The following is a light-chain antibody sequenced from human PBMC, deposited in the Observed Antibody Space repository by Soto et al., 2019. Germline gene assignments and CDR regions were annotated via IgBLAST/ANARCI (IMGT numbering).Light chain of an antibody. CDR1: SSDVGGYNY. V-gene: IGLV2-14*01. J-gene: IGLJ3*02. CDR3: SSYTSSSIPV. CDR2: AVT. Sequence: QSALTQPASVSGSPGQSITISCTGTSSDVGGYNYVSWYQQHPGKAPKLMIYAVTDRPSGVSSRFSGSKSGNTASLTISGLQAEDEADYYCSSYTSSSIPVFGGGTKLTVL.